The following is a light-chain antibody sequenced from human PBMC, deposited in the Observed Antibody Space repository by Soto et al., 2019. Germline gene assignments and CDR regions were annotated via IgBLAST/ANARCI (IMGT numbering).Light chain of an antibody. CDR3: GADHGSGSNFVV. V-gene: IGLV9-49*01. CDR1: SGYSNYK. CDR2: VGTGGIVG. Sequence: QPVLTQPPSASASLGPSVTITCTLSSGYSNYKVDWYQQRPGQGPRFVMRVGTGGIVGSKGDGIPDRFSVLGSGLNRYLTIKNIQEEDESDYHCGADHGSGSNFVVFGGGTKLTVL. J-gene: IGLJ2*01.